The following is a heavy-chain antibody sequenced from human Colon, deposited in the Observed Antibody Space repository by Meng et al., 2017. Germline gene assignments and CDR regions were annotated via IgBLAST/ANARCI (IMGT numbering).Heavy chain of an antibody. D-gene: IGHD7-27*01. CDR2: INTDGSST. CDR3: ARGRAGVYHDY. J-gene: IGHJ4*02. CDR1: GLTFSSYW. V-gene: IGHV3-74*01. Sequence: GGSLRLSCAASGLTFSSYWMHWVRKAPGKGLVWVSRINTDGSSTNYADSVKGRFTISRDNAENTLYLQMNSLRAEDTAVYYCARGRAGVYHDYWGQGTLVTVSS.